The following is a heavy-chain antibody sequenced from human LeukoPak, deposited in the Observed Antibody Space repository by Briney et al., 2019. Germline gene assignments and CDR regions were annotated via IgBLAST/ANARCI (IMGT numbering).Heavy chain of an antibody. J-gene: IGHJ6*04. Sequence: GGSLRLCCAASGFTFSSYDMHWVRQATGKGLEWVSAIGTAGDPYYPGSVKGRFTISRENAKNSLYLQMNSLRAGDTAVYYCARGNYYGSGSYSNYYYYGMDVWGKGTTVTVSS. CDR3: ARGNYYGSGSYSNYYYYGMDV. CDR1: GFTFSSYD. CDR2: IGTAGDP. D-gene: IGHD3-10*01. V-gene: IGHV3-13*05.